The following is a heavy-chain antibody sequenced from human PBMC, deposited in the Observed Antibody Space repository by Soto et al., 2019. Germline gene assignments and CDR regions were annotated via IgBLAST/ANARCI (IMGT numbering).Heavy chain of an antibody. CDR2: ISYDGSNK. J-gene: IGHJ4*02. CDR1: GFTFSSYA. Sequence: QVQLVESGGGVVQPGRSLRLSCAASGFTFSSYAMHWVRQAPGKGLEWGAVISYDGSNKYYADSVKGRFTISRDNSKNTLYWRMNSLRAEHTAVYYWARDSAYYSDSSGYGYCDYWGQETLVTVCS. V-gene: IGHV3-30-3*01. CDR3: ARDSAYYSDSSGYGYCDY. D-gene: IGHD3-22*01.